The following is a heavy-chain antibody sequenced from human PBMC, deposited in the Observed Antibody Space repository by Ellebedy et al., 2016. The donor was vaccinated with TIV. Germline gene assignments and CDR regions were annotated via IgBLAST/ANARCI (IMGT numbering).Heavy chain of an antibody. V-gene: IGHV3-23*01. CDR1: GFTFNSYA. CDR2: ISSSGDST. CDR3: AKDRIVGARKFDY. J-gene: IGHJ4*02. Sequence: PGGSLRLSCAASGFTFNSYAMSWVRQAPGKGLEWVSTISSSGDSTNNADSGKGRFTISRDNSKNTLYLQMNSLRAEDTAVYYCAKDRIVGARKFDYWGQGTLVTVSS. D-gene: IGHD1-26*01.